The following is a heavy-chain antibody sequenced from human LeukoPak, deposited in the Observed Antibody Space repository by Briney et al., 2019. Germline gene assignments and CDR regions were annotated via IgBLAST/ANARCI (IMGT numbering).Heavy chain of an antibody. Sequence: SETLSLTCAVYGGSFSGYYWSWIRQPPGKGLEWIGEINHSGSTNYNPSLKSRVTISVDTSKNQFSLKLSSVTAADTAVHYCARGLSSWYEGDYWGQGTLVTVSS. D-gene: IGHD6-13*01. J-gene: IGHJ4*02. V-gene: IGHV4-34*01. CDR2: INHSGST. CDR1: GGSFSGYY. CDR3: ARGLSSWYEGDY.